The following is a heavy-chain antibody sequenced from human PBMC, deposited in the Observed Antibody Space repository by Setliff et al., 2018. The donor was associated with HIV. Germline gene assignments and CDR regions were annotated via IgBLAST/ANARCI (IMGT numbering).Heavy chain of an antibody. V-gene: IGHV4-4*09. Sequence: TLSLTCAVSGDSIGTYSWHWIRQPPGKGLEWIGYIYGGGSTGYNPSLTSRVTMSADTPNNRFALKLSSVTAADTAVYYCARRAVQDGSVTSSNWFESWGQGTQVTVSS. CDR1: GDSIGTYS. CDR2: IYGGGST. CDR3: ARRAVQDGSVTSSNWFES. D-gene: IGHD2-2*01. J-gene: IGHJ5*01.